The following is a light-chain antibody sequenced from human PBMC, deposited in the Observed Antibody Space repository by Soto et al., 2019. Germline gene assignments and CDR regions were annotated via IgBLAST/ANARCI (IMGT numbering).Light chain of an antibody. J-gene: IGLJ3*02. CDR3: SSWKSSTTQV. CDR1: SSDVGGFYF. V-gene: IGLV2-14*01. Sequence: QSDLTQPASVSGSLGQSITISCTGTSSDVGGFYFVSWYQQHPCKTPKLMIYEVNNRHSGVSNRFSDSKSGNTDYLTISGLQAEDEAEYYCSSWKSSTTQVLGGGTQVTVL. CDR2: EVN.